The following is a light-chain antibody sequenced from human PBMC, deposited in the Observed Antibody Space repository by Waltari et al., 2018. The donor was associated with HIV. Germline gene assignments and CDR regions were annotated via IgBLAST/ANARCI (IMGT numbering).Light chain of an antibody. V-gene: IGKV1-9*01. CDR2: AAS. CDR1: QDITNI. J-gene: IGKJ3*01. Sequence: DGQLTQSQSLLSASVRERDTITCRASQDITNIFSWYQQQPGTVPHLLIYAASTFPSGVPSRFSGSASGTDFILTITRLQPDDFATYYCQHLNGAPFTFGPGTQVDIK. CDR3: QHLNGAPFT.